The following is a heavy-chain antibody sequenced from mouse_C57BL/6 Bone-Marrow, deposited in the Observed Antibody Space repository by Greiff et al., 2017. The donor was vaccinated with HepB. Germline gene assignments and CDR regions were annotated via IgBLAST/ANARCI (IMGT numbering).Heavy chain of an antibody. Sequence: EVKLMESGGGLVKPGGSLKLSCAASGFTFSDYGMHWVRQAPEKGLEWVAYISSGSSTIYYADTVKGRFTISRDNAKNTLFLQMTSLRSEDTAMYYCARKLATVVEYYAMDYWGQGTSVTVSS. CDR3: ARKLATVVEYYAMDY. D-gene: IGHD1-1*01. V-gene: IGHV5-17*01. CDR2: ISSGSSTI. J-gene: IGHJ4*01. CDR1: GFTFSDYG.